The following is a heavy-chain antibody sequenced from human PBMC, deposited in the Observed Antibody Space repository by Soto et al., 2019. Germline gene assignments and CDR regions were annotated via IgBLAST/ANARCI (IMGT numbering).Heavy chain of an antibody. V-gene: IGHV4-4*02. CDR3: ASRGGGVVLAATTPFDY. D-gene: IGHD2-15*01. Sequence: QVPLQESGPRLVRPSGTLSLTCNVSRGSITTANWWNWVRQPPGRGLEWIGEIYHSGSTNYNLSLKSRATLSVDKSKNQFSLTLSSVTAADTAIYYCASRGGGVVLAATTPFDYWGQGILVTVSS. CDR1: RGSITTANW. J-gene: IGHJ4*02. CDR2: IYHSGST.